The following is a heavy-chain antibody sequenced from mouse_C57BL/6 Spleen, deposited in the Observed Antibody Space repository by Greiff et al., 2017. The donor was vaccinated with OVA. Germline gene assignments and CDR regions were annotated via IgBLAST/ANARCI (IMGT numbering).Heavy chain of an antibody. CDR2: INPNNGGT. V-gene: IGHV1-22*01. J-gene: IGHJ2*01. CDR3: VGTTAYYVDY. D-gene: IGHD1-2*01. CDR1: GYTFTDYN. Sequence: EVQLQQSGPELVKPGASVKMSCKASGYTFTDYNMHWVKQSPGQSLEWIGYINPNNGGTSYNQKFKGKATLTVNKSSSTAYMELRSLTSEDSAVYYCVGTTAYYVDYWGQGTTLTVSS.